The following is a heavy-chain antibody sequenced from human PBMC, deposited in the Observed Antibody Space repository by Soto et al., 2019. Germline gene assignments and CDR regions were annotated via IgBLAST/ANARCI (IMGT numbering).Heavy chain of an antibody. J-gene: IGHJ4*02. CDR2: VTHSGTA. V-gene: IGHV4-30-2*01. CDR3: ARIHWAQSSLDY. D-gene: IGHD6-19*01. Sequence: PSETLSLTCAVSGGSIDSGAFSLSWIRQPPGRGLEWIGYVTHSGTAYSIPSLNGRLTLSVDSSQTQFSLKLTSVTAADSAFYYCARIHWAQSSLDYWGRGILVTVSS. CDR1: GGSIDSGAFS.